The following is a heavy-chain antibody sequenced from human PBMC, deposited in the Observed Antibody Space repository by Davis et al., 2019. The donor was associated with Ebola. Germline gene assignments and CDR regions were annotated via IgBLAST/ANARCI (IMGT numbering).Heavy chain of an antibody. CDR2: ISSSGNYI. CDR3: AYLGSGAFDY. V-gene: IGHV3-21*01. J-gene: IGHJ4*02. D-gene: IGHD7-27*01. Sequence: GESLKISCAASGFTVSDNYMSWVRQAPGKGLEWVSSISSSGNYIYQTDSLKGRFIISRDNAKNSLYLQMNGLRAEDTAVYYCAYLGSGAFDYWGQGTLVTVSS. CDR1: GFTVSDNY.